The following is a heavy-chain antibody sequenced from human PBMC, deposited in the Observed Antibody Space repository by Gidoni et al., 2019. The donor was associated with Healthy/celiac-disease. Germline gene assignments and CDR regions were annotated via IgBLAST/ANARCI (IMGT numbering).Heavy chain of an antibody. CDR3: ARGRWGGSYRPSGMDV. V-gene: IGHV4-34*01. CDR1: GGSFSGYY. CDR2: INHSGST. J-gene: IGHJ6*02. Sequence: QVQLQQWGAGLLKPSETLSLTCAVYGGSFSGYYWSWIRQPPGKGLEWIGEINHSGSTNYNPSLKSRVTISVDTSKNQFSLKLSSVTAADTAVYYCARGRWGGSYRPSGMDVWGQGTTVTVSS. D-gene: IGHD1-26*01.